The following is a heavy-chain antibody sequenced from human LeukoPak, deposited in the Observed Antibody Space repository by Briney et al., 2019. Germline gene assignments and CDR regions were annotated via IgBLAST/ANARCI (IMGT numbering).Heavy chain of an antibody. CDR1: GYSISSSYY. Sequence: SETLSLTCNVSGYSISSSYYWSWIRQPAGKGLEWIGRIHTSGSTNYSPSLKSRVTMSVDTSKNQFSLKLSSVTAADTAVYYCARDRYYYDSSARYFDYWGQGTLVTVSS. V-gene: IGHV4-4*07. CDR3: ARDRYYYDSSARYFDY. CDR2: IHTSGST. J-gene: IGHJ4*02. D-gene: IGHD3-22*01.